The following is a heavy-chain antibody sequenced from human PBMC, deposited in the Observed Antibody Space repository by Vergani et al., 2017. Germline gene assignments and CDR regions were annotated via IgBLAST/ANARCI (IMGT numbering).Heavy chain of an antibody. CDR3: ARDGWELLDYFYYTDV. J-gene: IGHJ6*03. D-gene: IGHD1-26*01. V-gene: IGHV3-74*01. CDR2: INSDGDST. CDR1: GFTFSNYW. Sequence: VQLVESGGGLVQPGGSLRLSCTASGFTFSNYWMQWVRQAPGKGLMWVSRINSDGDSTSYADSVKGRFTISRDNAKNTLYLQMDSLRAEDTAVYYCARDGWELLDYFYYTDVWGKGTTGTVSS.